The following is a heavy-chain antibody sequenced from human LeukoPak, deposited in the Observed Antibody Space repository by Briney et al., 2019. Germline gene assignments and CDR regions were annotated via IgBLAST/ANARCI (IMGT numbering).Heavy chain of an antibody. Sequence: PSETLSLTCAVYGGSFSGYYWSWIRQPPGKGLEWIGEINHSGSTNYNPSLKSRVTISVDTSKNLFSLKLSSVTAADTAVYYCARLREWFGEYDAFDIWGQGTMVTVSS. CDR3: ARLREWFGEYDAFDI. D-gene: IGHD3-10*01. V-gene: IGHV4-34*01. CDR1: GGSFSGYY. J-gene: IGHJ3*02. CDR2: INHSGST.